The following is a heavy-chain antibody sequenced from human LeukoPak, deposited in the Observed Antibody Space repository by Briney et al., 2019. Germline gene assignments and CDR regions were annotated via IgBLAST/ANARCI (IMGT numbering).Heavy chain of an antibody. CDR2: INPSGGST. V-gene: IGHV1-46*01. D-gene: IGHD5-24*01. CDR3: ARVRDGYNDAYDI. CDR1: GFTFTNYN. J-gene: IGHJ3*02. Sequence: ASVKVSCKASGFTFTNYNMHWVRQAPGQGLEWMGIINPSGGSTNYAQNFQARVTMTRDTSMSTVYMELSSLRSEDTAVYYCARVRDGYNDAYDIWGQGTMVTVPS.